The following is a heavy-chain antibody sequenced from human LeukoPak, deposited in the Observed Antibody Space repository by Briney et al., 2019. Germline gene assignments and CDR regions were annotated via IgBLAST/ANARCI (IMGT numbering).Heavy chain of an antibody. D-gene: IGHD3-3*01. CDR3: ARVLAPWSGRNMDV. V-gene: IGHV4-61*01. J-gene: IGHJ6*03. CDR1: GGSISSSNW. CDR2: IYYSGST. Sequence: PSGTLSLTCAVSGGSISSSNWWSWIRQPPGKGLEWIGYIYYSGSTNYNPSLKSRVTISVDTSKNQFSLKLSSVTAADTAVYYCARVLAPWSGRNMDVWGKGTTVTVSS.